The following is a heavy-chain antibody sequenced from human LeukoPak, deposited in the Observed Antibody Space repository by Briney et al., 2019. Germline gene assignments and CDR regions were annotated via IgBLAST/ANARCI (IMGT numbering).Heavy chain of an antibody. CDR1: GFTFSDYY. CDR2: ISSSSSYT. V-gene: IGHV3-11*06. CDR3: ARDQYSYGYYYYYYGMDV. Sequence: GGSLILSCAASGFTFSDYYMSWIRQAPGKGLEWVSYISSSSSYTNYADSVKGRFTISRDNAKNSLYLQMNSLRAEDTAVYYCARDQYSYGYYYYYYGMDVWGQGTTVTVSS. J-gene: IGHJ6*02. D-gene: IGHD5-18*01.